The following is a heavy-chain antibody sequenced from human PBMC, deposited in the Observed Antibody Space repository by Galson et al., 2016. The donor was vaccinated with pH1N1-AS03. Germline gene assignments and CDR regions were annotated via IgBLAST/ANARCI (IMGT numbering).Heavy chain of an antibody. CDR2: IAKDGTTK. J-gene: IGHJ4*02. D-gene: IGHD3-10*01. V-gene: IGHV3-30-3*01. CDR1: GFDFRSYS. Sequence: SLRLSCAASGFDFRSYSMHWVRQAPGKGLEWGAVIAKDGTTKFDADFVKGRFTISRDNSRNTLYLEMNRLTPEDTAVYYCAREGTGIVRSYRGSLDSWGQGTLVTVTS. CDR3: AREGTGIVRSYRGSLDS.